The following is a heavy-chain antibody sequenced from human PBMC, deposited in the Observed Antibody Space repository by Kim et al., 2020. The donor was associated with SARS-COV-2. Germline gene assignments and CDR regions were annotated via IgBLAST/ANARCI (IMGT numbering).Heavy chain of an antibody. J-gene: IGHJ4*02. D-gene: IGHD4-17*01. CDR3: ARFVNSQSKEYGDYAVFDY. V-gene: IGHV3-11*03. Sequence: GGSLRLSCAASGFTFSDYYMSWIRQAPGKGLEWVSYISSSSSYTNYADSVKGRFTISRDNAKNSLYLQMNSLRAEDTAVYYCARFVNSQSKEYGDYAVFDYWGQGSLVTVSS. CDR2: ISSSSSYT. CDR1: GFTFSDYY.